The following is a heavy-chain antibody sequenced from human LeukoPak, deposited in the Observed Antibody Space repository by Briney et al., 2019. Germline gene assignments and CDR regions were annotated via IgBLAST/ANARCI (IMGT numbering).Heavy chain of an antibody. V-gene: IGHV4-4*07. CDR1: GGSISSYY. CDR3: ARAGLGYSYGFDY. Sequence: SETLSPTCTVSGGSISSYYWSWIRQPAGKGLEWIGRVYTSGSTNYNPSLKSRVTMSVDTSKNQFSLKLSPVTAADTAVYYCARAGLGYSYGFDYWGQGTLVTVSS. CDR2: VYTSGST. J-gene: IGHJ4*02. D-gene: IGHD5-18*01.